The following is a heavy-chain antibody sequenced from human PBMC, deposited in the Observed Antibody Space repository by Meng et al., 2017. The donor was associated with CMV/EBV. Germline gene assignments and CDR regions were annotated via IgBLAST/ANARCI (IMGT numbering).Heavy chain of an antibody. D-gene: IGHD1-26*01. CDR2: ISGSGGST. CDR1: GFAFSSYA. V-gene: IGHV3-23*01. Sequence: SCAASGFAFSSYALSWVRQAPGKGLEWVSGISGSGGSTYYADSVKGRFTTSRDNSKNTLYLQVNSLRAEDTAVYYCAGSPLMGALDWWGQGTLVTVSS. CDR3: AGSPLMGALDW. J-gene: IGHJ4*02.